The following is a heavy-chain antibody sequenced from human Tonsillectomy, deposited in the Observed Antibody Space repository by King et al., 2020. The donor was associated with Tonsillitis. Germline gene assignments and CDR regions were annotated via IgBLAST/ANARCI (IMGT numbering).Heavy chain of an antibody. CDR3: AGHLYYSGSGSYLGF. Sequence: QLVQSGAEVKKPGSSVKVSCKASGGTFSSYAISWVRQAPGQGLEWMGRIIPILGIANYAQKFQGRVTITADKSTSTAYMELSSLRSEDTAVYYCAGHLYYSGSGSYLGFWGQGTLVTVSS. J-gene: IGHJ4*02. D-gene: IGHD3-10*01. CDR2: IIPILGIA. V-gene: IGHV1-69*04. CDR1: GGTFSSYA.